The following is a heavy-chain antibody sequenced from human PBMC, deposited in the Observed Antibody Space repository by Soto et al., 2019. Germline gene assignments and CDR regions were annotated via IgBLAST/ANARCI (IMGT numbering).Heavy chain of an antibody. D-gene: IGHD3-10*01. CDR3: ARDAFAPDITMVRFRYYMDV. V-gene: IGHV3-33*01. CDR2: IWYDGSNK. Sequence: ESGGGVVQPGRSLRLSCAASGFTFSSYGMHWVRQAPGKGLEWVAVIWYDGSNKYYADSVKGRFTISRDNSKNTLYLQMNSLRAEDTAVYYCARDAFAPDITMVRFRYYMDVWGKGTTVTVSS. J-gene: IGHJ6*03. CDR1: GFTFSSYG.